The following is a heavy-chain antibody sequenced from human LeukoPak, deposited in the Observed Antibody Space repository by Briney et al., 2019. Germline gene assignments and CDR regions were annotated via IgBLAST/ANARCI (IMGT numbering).Heavy chain of an antibody. CDR1: GFTFSSYG. CDR3: AKTTPAYDSGDDYSDATNWFDP. J-gene: IGHJ5*02. CDR2: IRYDGSNK. Sequence: GGSLRLSCAASGFTFSSYGMHWVRQAPGKGLEWVAFIRYDGSNKYYADSVKGRFTISRDNSKNTLYLQMNSLRAEDTAMYYCAKTTPAYDSGDDYSDATNWFDPWGQGTLVTVSS. V-gene: IGHV3-30*02. D-gene: IGHD3-10*01.